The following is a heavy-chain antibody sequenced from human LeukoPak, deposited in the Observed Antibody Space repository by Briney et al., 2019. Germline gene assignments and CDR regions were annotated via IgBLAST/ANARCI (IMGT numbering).Heavy chain of an antibody. J-gene: IGHJ3*02. V-gene: IGHV4-59*08. CDR2: IYYSGST. CDR1: GGSISSYY. Sequence: SETLSLTCTVSGGSISSYYWSWIRQPPGKGLEWIGYIYYSGSTYYNPSLKSRVTISVDTSKNQFSLKLSSVTAADTAVYYCARRLAFDIWGQGTMVTVSS. CDR3: ARRLAFDI.